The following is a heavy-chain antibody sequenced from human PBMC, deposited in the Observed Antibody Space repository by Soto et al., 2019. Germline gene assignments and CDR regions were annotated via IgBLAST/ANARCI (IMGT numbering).Heavy chain of an antibody. CDR2: ISYDGSNK. Sequence: GGSLRLSCAASGFTFSSYAMHWVRQAPGKGLEWVAVISYDGSNKYYADSVKGRFTISRGNSKNTLYLQMNSLRAEDTAVYYCARGQSGVGDYYYYYYGMDVWGQGTTVTVSS. CDR3: ARGQSGVGDYYYYYYGMDV. J-gene: IGHJ6*02. D-gene: IGHD3-16*01. CDR1: GFTFSSYA. V-gene: IGHV3-30-3*01.